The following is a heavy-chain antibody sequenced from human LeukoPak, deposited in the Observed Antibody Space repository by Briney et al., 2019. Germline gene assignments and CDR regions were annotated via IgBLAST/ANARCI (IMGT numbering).Heavy chain of an antibody. D-gene: IGHD3-10*01. Sequence: SETLSLTCTVSGGSIGSGSYYWNWIRQPAGKGLEWIGRIYTSGSTNYNPSLKSRVTISVDTSKNQFSLKLRSVTAADTAVYYCAREGLNMVRGVIPKEAWGWFDPWGQGTLVTVSS. J-gene: IGHJ5*02. CDR2: IYTSGST. CDR3: AREGLNMVRGVIPKEAWGWFDP. V-gene: IGHV4-61*02. CDR1: GGSIGSGSYY.